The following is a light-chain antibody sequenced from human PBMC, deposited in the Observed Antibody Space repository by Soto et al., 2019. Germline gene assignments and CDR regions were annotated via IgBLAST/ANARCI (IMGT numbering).Light chain of an antibody. CDR1: FSDVGGYDY. Sequence: QSVLTQPASVSGSPGQSIAISCTGTFSDVGGYDYVSWYQQHPDKAPKLMIYEVTKRPSGVSNRFSGSKSGNTASLTISGLQPEDEADYYCSSHTRGSTRVFGSGTKPTVL. CDR3: SSHTRGSTRV. V-gene: IGLV2-14*01. J-gene: IGLJ1*01. CDR2: EVT.